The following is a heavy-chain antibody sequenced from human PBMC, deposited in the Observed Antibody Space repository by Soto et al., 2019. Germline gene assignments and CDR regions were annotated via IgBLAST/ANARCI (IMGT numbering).Heavy chain of an antibody. CDR2: ISGSGGST. V-gene: IGHV3-23*01. J-gene: IGHJ5*02. CDR1: GCNFSSYD. D-gene: IGHD2-2*01. CDR3: TKDITVVVPAAIEWFDP. Sequence: GGSQRLSQTASGCNFSSYDMSWVRQTQGKGLEWVSAISGSGGSTFYADSVKGRFTISRDNSKNTLYLHMNSLRAEDTAVYYCTKDITVVVPAAIEWFDPWGQGTLVTVSS.